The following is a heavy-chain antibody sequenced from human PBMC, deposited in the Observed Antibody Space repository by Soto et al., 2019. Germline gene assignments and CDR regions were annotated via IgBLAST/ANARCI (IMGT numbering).Heavy chain of an antibody. J-gene: IGHJ3*02. Sequence: GGSLRLSCAASGFTFSSYAMSWVRQAPGKGLEWVSAISGSGGSTYYADSVKGRFTISRDNSKNTQYLQMNSLRAEDTAVYYCAKTGGGYSGYDPDDAFDIWGQGTMVTVSS. CDR2: ISGSGGST. CDR1: GFTFSSYA. CDR3: AKTGGGYSGYDPDDAFDI. D-gene: IGHD5-12*01. V-gene: IGHV3-23*01.